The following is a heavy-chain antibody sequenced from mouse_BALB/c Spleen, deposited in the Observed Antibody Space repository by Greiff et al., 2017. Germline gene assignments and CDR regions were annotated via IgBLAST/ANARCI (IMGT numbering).Heavy chain of an antibody. V-gene: IGHV1-69*01. J-gene: IGHJ3*01. Sequence: QVQLQQSGAELVMPGASVKMSCKASGYTFTDYWMHWVKQRPGQGLEWIGAIDTSDSYTSYNQKFKGKATLTVDESSSTAYMQLSSLTSEDSAVYYCARGGWLLLSWFAYWGQGTLVTVSA. CDR1: GYTFTDYW. CDR3: ARGGWLLLSWFAY. D-gene: IGHD2-3*01. CDR2: IDTSDSYT.